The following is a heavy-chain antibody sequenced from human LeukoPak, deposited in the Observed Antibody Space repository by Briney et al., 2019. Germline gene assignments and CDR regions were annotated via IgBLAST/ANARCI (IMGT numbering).Heavy chain of an antibody. V-gene: IGHV4-59*01. CDR3: AREGTSGTHLNWFDP. CDR1: GGSISSYY. Sequence: SETLSLTCTVSGGSISSYYWSWIRQPPGKGLEWIGHIYGSGSTNYNPSLKSRVTLSVDTSKNQFSLKLSSVTAADTAVYYCAREGTSGTHLNWFDPWGQGTTVTVSS. D-gene: IGHD1-1*01. J-gene: IGHJ5*02. CDR2: IYGSGST.